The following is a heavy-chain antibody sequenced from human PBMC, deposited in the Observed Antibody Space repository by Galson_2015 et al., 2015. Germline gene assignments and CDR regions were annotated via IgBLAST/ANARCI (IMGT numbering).Heavy chain of an antibody. CDR3: AGGYCSSTSCYKSAFDI. Sequence: SLRLSCAASGFTFRSYSMNWVRQAPGKGLEWVSYITSTSSTIYYADSVKGRFTISRDNAKNSLYLQMNSLRAEDTAVYYCAGGYCSSTSCYKSAFDIWGQGTMVTVSS. V-gene: IGHV3-48*01. CDR1: GFTFRSYS. D-gene: IGHD2-2*02. J-gene: IGHJ3*02. CDR2: ITSTSSTI.